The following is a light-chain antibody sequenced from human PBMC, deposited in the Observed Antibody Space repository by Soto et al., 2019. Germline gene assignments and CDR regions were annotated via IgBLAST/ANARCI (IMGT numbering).Light chain of an antibody. CDR1: QNTNNY. J-gene: IGKJ5*01. CDR2: DAS. V-gene: IGKV1-33*01. CDR3: QQYETLPT. Sequence: IQMTQSPSSLSASLGARVTITGQASQNTNNYLNWYQQKPGRAPKLLIYDASNLEAGVPSRIRGSGSGTYFTITISRLQPEDIATYYCQQYETLPTFGQGTRLEIK.